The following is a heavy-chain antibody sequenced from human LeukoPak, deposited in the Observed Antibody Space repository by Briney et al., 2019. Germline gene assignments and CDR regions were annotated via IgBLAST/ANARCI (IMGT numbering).Heavy chain of an antibody. CDR3: AKSEDIWCGADCLIDC. D-gene: IGHD2-21*02. Sequence: GGSLRLSCAASGFTFSGAWMSWVRQAPGKGLQWVARIKSKVDGGTTEYAAPVRGRFTISRDNSKNTLYMQINSLRAADTAVYYCAKSEDIWCGADCLIDCWGQGTLVTVSS. V-gene: IGHV3-15*01. CDR2: IKSKVDGGTT. CDR1: GFTFSGAW. J-gene: IGHJ4*02.